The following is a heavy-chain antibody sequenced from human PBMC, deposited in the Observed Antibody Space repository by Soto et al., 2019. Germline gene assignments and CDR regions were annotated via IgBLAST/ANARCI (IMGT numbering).Heavy chain of an antibody. CDR3: AKVNDFWTGYYSTNWFDP. Sequence: SETLSLTCTVSGGSVNSGYSYWSWIRQPPGKGLEWIGYIYYSGSSNYTPSLKSRVTISVDTSKNQFSLKLSSVTAADTAVYYCAKVNDFWTGYYSTNWFDPWGQGTLVTVSS. V-gene: IGHV4-61*01. J-gene: IGHJ5*02. CDR2: IYYSGSS. D-gene: IGHD3-3*01. CDR1: GGSVNSGYSY.